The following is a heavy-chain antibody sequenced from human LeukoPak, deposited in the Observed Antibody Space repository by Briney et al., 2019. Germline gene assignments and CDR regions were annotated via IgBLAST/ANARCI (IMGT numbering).Heavy chain of an antibody. Sequence: TGGSLRLSCAASGFTFSSYGMHWVRQAPGKGLEWVAFIRYDGSNKYYADSVKGRFTISRDNSKNTLYLQMNSLRAEDTAVYYCAKVLLRWELAIDFDYWGQGTLVTVSS. CDR2: IRYDGSNK. V-gene: IGHV3-30*02. CDR3: AKVLLRWELAIDFDY. J-gene: IGHJ4*02. D-gene: IGHD1-26*01. CDR1: GFTFSSYG.